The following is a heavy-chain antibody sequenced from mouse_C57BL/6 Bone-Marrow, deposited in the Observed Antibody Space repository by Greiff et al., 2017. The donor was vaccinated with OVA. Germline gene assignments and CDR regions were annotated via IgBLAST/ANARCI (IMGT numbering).Heavy chain of an antibody. CDR1: GYTFTDYN. Sequence: DVKLQESGPELVKPGASVKMSCKASGYTFTDYNMHWVKQSHGKSLEWIGYINPNNGGTSYNQKFKGKATLTVNKSSSTAYMELRSLTSEDSAVYYCARGFTTVVEEKLFAYWGQGTLVTVSA. CDR2: INPNNGGT. CDR3: ARGFTTVVEEKLFAY. D-gene: IGHD1-1*01. V-gene: IGHV1-22*01. J-gene: IGHJ3*01.